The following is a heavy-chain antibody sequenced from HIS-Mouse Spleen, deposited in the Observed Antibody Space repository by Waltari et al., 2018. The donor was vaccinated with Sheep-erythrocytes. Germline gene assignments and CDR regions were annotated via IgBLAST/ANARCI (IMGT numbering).Heavy chain of an antibody. CDR2: ISSSRSYI. CDR1: GFTFSSYS. V-gene: IGHV3-21*01. CDR3: ARVAAVTTYYFDY. D-gene: IGHD4-17*01. J-gene: IGHJ4*02. Sequence: EVQLVESGGGLVKPGGSLRLSCAASGFTFSSYSMNWVRQAPGKGLEWVSSISSSRSYIYYADSVKGRFTISRDNAKNSLYLQMNSLRAEDTAVYYCARVAAVTTYYFDYWGQGTLVTVSS.